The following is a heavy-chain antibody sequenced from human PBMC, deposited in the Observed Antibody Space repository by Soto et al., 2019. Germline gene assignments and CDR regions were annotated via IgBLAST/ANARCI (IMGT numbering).Heavy chain of an antibody. J-gene: IGHJ5*02. CDR1: GGSISSYY. CDR2: IYYSGST. CDR3: ARVPGP. D-gene: IGHD7-27*01. Sequence: SETLSLTCTVSGGSISSYYWSWIRQPPGKGLEWIGYIYYSGSTNYNPFLKSRITISVDMSKKQSSLKLSSVTAADTAVYYCARVPGPWGQGTLVTVSS. V-gene: IGHV4-59*12.